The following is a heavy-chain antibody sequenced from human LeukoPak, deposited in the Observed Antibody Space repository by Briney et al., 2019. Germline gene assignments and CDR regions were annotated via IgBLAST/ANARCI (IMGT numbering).Heavy chain of an antibody. CDR2: INAGNGNT. D-gene: IGHD3-22*01. V-gene: IGHV1-3*01. CDR3: ARPMYYYDSSGIIDY. CDR1: GYTFTSYA. Sequence: ASVKVSCKASGYTFTSYAMHWVRQAPGQRLEWMGWINAGNGNTKYSQKFQGRVTITRDTSASTAYMELSSLRSEDTAVYYCARPMYYYDSSGIIDYWGQGTLVTVSS. J-gene: IGHJ4*02.